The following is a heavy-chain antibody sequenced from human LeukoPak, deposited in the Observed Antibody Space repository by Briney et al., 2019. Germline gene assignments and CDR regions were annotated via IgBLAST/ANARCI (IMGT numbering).Heavy chain of an antibody. D-gene: IGHD6-13*01. Sequence: ASVKVSCKASGYTFTSYAMHWVRQAPGQRLEWMGWIDAGNGNTKYSQKFQGRVTITRDTSASTAYMELSSLRSEDTAVYYCARALAAAGFPYYYYGMDVWGQGTTVTVSS. V-gene: IGHV1-3*01. CDR2: IDAGNGNT. CDR3: ARALAAAGFPYYYYGMDV. J-gene: IGHJ6*02. CDR1: GYTFTSYA.